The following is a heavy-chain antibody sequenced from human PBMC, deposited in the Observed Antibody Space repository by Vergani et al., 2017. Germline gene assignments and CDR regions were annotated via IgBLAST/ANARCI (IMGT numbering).Heavy chain of an antibody. CDR3: ARDPGVEQLVPNYFDY. D-gene: IGHD6-6*01. J-gene: IGHJ4*02. CDR2: IWYDGSNK. V-gene: IGHV3-33*01. Sequence: QVQLVESGGGVVQPGRSLRLSCAVSGFTFSSYGMHWVRQAPGKGLEWVAVIWYDGSNKYYADSVKGRFTISRDNSKNTLYLQMNSLRAEDTAVYYWARDPGVEQLVPNYFDYWDQGTLVTVSS. CDR1: GFTFSSYG.